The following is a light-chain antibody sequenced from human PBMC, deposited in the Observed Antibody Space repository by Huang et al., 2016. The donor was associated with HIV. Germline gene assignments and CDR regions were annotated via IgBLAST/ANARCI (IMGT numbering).Light chain of an antibody. J-gene: IGKJ2*01. Sequence: EIVMTQSPATLSVSPGERATLSCRASQSVSSNLAWYQQQPGQAPRLLSSGASSRATGIPARFSGSGSGTEFTLTISSLQSEDFAVYYCQQYNNWPRGTFGQGTKVEIK. V-gene: IGKV3-15*01. CDR1: QSVSSN. CDR2: GAS. CDR3: QQYNNWPRGT.